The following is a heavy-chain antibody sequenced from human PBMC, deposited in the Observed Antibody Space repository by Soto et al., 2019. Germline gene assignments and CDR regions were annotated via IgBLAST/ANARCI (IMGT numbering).Heavy chain of an antibody. CDR3: ARDMTRTVVPYFDF. CDR2: IIPISGAA. D-gene: IGHD1-7*01. J-gene: IGHJ4*02. Sequence: QVQLVQSGAEVKKPGSSVKVSCKASGGTFSNYVVNWVRQAPGQGLEWMGRIIPISGAANYAQKFQGRVTINADKSASTFYMELSSLRSEYTAVYYCARDMTRTVVPYFDFWGQGTPVTVSS. V-gene: IGHV1-69*06. CDR1: GGTFSNYV.